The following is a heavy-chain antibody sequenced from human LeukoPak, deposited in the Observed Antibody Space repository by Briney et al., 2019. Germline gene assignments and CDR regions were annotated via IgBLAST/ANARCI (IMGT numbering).Heavy chain of an antibody. D-gene: IGHD3-22*01. CDR2: IYPGDSDT. V-gene: IGHV5-51*01. CDR3: ARRYYYDSSGYYYIAHDVFDI. J-gene: IGHJ3*02. CDR1: GYSFISYW. Sequence: GESLKISCKGSGYSFISYWIGWVRQMPGKGLKWMGIIYPGDSDTRYSPSFQGQVTISADKSISTAYLQWSSLKASDIAMYYCARRYYYDSSGYYYIAHDVFDIWGQGTMVSVSS.